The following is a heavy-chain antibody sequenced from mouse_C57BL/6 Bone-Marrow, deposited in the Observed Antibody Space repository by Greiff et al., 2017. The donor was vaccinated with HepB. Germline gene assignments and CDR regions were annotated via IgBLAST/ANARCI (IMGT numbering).Heavy chain of an antibody. CDR3: ARQDPYYYAMDY. V-gene: IGHV5-6*01. CDR1: GFTFSSYG. Sequence: EVKVVESGGDLVKPGGSLKLSCAASGFTFSSYGMSWVRQTPDKRLEWVATISSGGSYTYYPDSVKGRFTISRDNANNTLYLQMSSLKSEDTAMYYCARQDPYYYAMDYWGQGTSVTVAS. J-gene: IGHJ4*01. CDR2: ISSGGSYT.